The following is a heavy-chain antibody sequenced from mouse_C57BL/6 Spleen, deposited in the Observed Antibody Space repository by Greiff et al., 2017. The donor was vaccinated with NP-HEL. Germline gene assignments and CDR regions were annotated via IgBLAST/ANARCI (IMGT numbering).Heavy chain of an antibody. J-gene: IGHJ2*01. CDR3: TGSSKGY. CDR2: IRLKSDNYAT. Sequence: DVKLQESGGGLVQPGGSMKLSCVASGFTFSNYWMNWVRQSPEKGLEWVAQIRLKSDNYATHYAESVTGRFTISRDDSKSSVYLQMNNLRAEDTGIYYCTGSSKGYWGQGTTLTVSS. CDR1: GFTFSNYW. V-gene: IGHV6-3*01. D-gene: IGHD2-5*01.